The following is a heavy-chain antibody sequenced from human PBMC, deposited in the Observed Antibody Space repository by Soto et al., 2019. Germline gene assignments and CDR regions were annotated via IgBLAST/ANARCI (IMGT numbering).Heavy chain of an antibody. D-gene: IGHD3-16*02. V-gene: IGHV2-5*02. CDR2: IYWDDDK. Sequence: QITLKESGPTLMKHTQTLTLTCTFSAFSLSTSGLGVGWIRQPPGKALEWLAIIYWDDDKRYSPSLKSRLTITKDTSKNQVVLTMTNMDPVDTATYSCAHTQFKLGGDISAAYWGQGTLVTVSS. J-gene: IGHJ4*02. CDR1: AFSLSTSGLG. CDR3: AHTQFKLGGDISAAY.